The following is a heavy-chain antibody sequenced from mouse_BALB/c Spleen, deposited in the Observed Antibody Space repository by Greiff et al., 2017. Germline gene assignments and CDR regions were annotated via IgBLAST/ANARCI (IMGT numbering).Heavy chain of an antibody. D-gene: IGHD3-2*01. CDR3: AQTARATPFAY. V-gene: IGHV3-2*02. Sequence: EVKLVESGPGLVKPSQSLSLTCTVTGYSITSDYAWNWIRQFPGNKLEWMGYISYSGSTSYNPSLKSRISITRDTSKNQFFLQLNSVTTEGTATYYCAQTARATPFAYWGQGTLVTVSA. CDR1: GYSITSDYA. CDR2: ISYSGST. J-gene: IGHJ3*01.